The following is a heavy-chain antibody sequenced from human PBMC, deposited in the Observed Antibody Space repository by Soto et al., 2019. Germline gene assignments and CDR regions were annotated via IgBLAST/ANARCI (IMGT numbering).Heavy chain of an antibody. CDR2: ISGSGGST. J-gene: IGHJ4*02. V-gene: IGHV3-23*01. D-gene: IGHD3-10*01. CDR1: GFTFSSYA. CDR3: VKSQWFGETLPRFDY. Sequence: GGSLRLSCAASGFTFSSYAMSWVRQAPGKGLEWVSAISGSGGSTYYADSVKGRFTISRDNSKNTLYLQMSSLRAEDTAVYYCVKSQWFGETLPRFDYWGQGTLVTVSS.